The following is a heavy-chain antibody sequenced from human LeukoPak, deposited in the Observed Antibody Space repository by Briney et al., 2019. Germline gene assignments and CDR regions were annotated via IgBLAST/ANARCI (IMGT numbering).Heavy chain of an antibody. V-gene: IGHV4-39*01. CDR3: AKSSGFDY. CDR1: GGSISSSSYY. J-gene: IGHJ4*02. Sequence: PSETLSLTCTVSGGSISSSSYYWGWIRQPPGKGLEWIGSIYYSGSTYYNPSLKSRVTISVDTSKNQFSLKLSSVTAADTAVYYCAKSSGFDYWGQGTLVTVSS. CDR2: IYYSGST. D-gene: IGHD6-19*01.